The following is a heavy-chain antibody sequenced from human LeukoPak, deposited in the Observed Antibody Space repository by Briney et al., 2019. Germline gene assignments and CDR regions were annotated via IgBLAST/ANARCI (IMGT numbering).Heavy chain of an antibody. J-gene: IGHJ3*02. CDR1: GGSISSYY. CDR2: IYYSGST. CDR3: ARIIRESGSAFDI. Sequence: SETLSLTCTASGGSISSYYWSWIRQPPGKGLEWIGYIYYSGSTNYNPSLKSRVTISVDTSKNQFSLKLSSVTAADTAVYYCARIIRESGSAFDIWGQGTMVTVSS. V-gene: IGHV4-59*08. D-gene: IGHD3-10*01.